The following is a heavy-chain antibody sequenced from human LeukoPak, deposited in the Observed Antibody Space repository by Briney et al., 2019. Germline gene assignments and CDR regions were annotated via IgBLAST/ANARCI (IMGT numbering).Heavy chain of an antibody. J-gene: IGHJ4*02. V-gene: IGHV1-2*02. Sequence: EASVKVSCKASGYTFTGYYMHWVRQAPGQGLEWMGWINPNSGGTNYAQKFQGRVTMTRDTSISTAYMELNRLTTDDTAIYYCARKDYFDYWGQGTLVTVSS. CDR3: ARKDYFDY. CDR2: INPNSGGT. CDR1: GYTFTGYY.